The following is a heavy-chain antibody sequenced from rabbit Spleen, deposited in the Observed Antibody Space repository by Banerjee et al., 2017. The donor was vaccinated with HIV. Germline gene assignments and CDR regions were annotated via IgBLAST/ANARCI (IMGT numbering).Heavy chain of an antibody. D-gene: IGHD8-1*01. CDR3: ARDTASSFSSYGMDL. J-gene: IGHJ6*01. CDR1: GVSFSGDSN. Sequence: QEQLEESGGDLVKPGASLTLTCIASGVSFSGDSNQCWVRQAPGKGLEWIACIDIGSSGFTYFASWAKGRFTISKTSSTTVTLQMTSLTAADTATYFCARDTASSFSSYGMDLWGPGTLVTVS. V-gene: IGHV1S45*01. CDR2: IDIGSSGFT.